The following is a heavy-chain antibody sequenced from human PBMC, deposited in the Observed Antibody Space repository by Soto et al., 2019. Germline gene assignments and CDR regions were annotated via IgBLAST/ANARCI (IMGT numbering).Heavy chain of an antibody. D-gene: IGHD2-15*01. CDR1: GFTFSSST. Sequence: MRLSCTASGFTFSSSTIHWVRPAPGKGLEWVSLIWYDGNTKEYTDSVRVRFTISRDNSKNTWHLQMNSLRAEDTAVYDCATGFLGLCTGGNCPLDSGGQGSLVTVSS. CDR2: IWYDGNTK. J-gene: IGHJ4*02. V-gene: IGHV3-33*01. CDR3: ATGFLGLCTGGNCPLDS.